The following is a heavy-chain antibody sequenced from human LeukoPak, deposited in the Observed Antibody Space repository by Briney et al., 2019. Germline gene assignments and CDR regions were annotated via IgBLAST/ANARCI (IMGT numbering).Heavy chain of an antibody. CDR2: ISGSGGST. V-gene: IGHV3-23*01. Sequence: GGSLRLSCAASGFTFSSYEMNWVRQAPGKGLEWVSAISGSGGSTYYADSVKGRFTISRDNSKNTLYLQMNSLRAEDTAVYYCAKYYYDSSGYYYDGSFDYWGQGTLVTVSS. D-gene: IGHD3-22*01. CDR1: GFTFSSYE. CDR3: AKYYYDSSGYYYDGSFDY. J-gene: IGHJ4*02.